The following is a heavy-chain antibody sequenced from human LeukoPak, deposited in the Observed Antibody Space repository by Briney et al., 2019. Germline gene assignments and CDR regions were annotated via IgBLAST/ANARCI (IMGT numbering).Heavy chain of an antibody. CDR2: ISRSGSTI. D-gene: IGHD2-2*01. CDR3: ARDYCSSTSCSFDY. CDR1: GFTFSTYS. Sequence: PGGSLRLSCAASGFTFSTYSMNWVRQAPGKGLVWVSFISRSGSTIYYADSVKGRFTISRDNAKNSLYLQMNGLRDEVTAIYYCARDYCSSTSCSFDYWGQGTLVTVSS. J-gene: IGHJ4*02. V-gene: IGHV3-48*02.